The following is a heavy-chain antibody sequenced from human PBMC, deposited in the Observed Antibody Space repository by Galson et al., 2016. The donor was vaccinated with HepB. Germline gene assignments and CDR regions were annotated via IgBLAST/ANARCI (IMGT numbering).Heavy chain of an antibody. CDR2: ISNSGSA. V-gene: IGHV4-31*09. D-gene: IGHD2-15*01. J-gene: IGHJ4*02. CDR3: ANLGYCSGGDCYSLD. CDR1: GASINSGDFY. Sequence: LSLTCSVSGASINSGDFYWSWIRQHPGKGLEWVGFISNSGSASYNPSLKSRITMSLDKSKNQFSLKLNSVTAADTAVYYCANLGYCSGGDCYSLDWGQGTMVTVSS.